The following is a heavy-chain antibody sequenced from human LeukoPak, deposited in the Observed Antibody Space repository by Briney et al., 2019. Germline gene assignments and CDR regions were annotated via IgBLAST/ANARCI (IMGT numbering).Heavy chain of an antibody. CDR1: GYTFTGYY. CDR2: INPNSGGT. D-gene: IGHD2-15*01. Sequence: ASVKVSCKASGYTFTGYYMHWVRQAPGQGLEWMGRINPNSGGTNYTQEFQGRVTMTRDTSISTAYMELSRLRSDDTAVYYCARRPPYFSGGSCYSGAGGPSGYWGQGTLVTVSS. J-gene: IGHJ4*02. V-gene: IGHV1-2*06. CDR3: ARRPPYFSGGSCYSGAGGPSGY.